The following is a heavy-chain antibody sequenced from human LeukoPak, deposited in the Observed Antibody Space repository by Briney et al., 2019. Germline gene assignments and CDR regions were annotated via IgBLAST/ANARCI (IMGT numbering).Heavy chain of an antibody. J-gene: IGHJ4*02. CDR1: GFTFSSYG. D-gene: IGHD3-10*01. V-gene: IGHV3-23*01. CDR2: ISGSGGST. CDR3: AKATRFGTFDY. Sequence: GGSLRLSCAASGFTFSSYGMHWVRQAPGKGLEWVSAISGSGGSTYYADSVKGRFTISRDNSKNTLYLQMNSLRAEDTAVYYCAKATRFGTFDYWGQGTLVTVSS.